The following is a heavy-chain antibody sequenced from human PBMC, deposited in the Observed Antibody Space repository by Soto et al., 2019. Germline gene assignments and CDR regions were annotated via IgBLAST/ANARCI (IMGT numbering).Heavy chain of an antibody. CDR2: FDPEDGET. J-gene: IGHJ4*02. D-gene: IGHD4-4*01. V-gene: IGHV1-24*01. CDR1: GYTLTEFS. CDR3: ARVLTTSVDY. Sequence: ASVKVSCKVSGYTLTEFSMHWVRQAPGKGLEWMGTFDPEDGETLYAQKFQGRITMTEDTSTDTAYMELSSLRSEDTAVYYCARVLTTSVDYWGQGTLVTVSS.